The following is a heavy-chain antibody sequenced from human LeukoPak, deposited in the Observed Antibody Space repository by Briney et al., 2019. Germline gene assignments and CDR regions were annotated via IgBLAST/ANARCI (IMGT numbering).Heavy chain of an antibody. Sequence: ASVKVSCKASGYTFTSYGISWVRQAPGQGLEWMGWISAYSGNTNYAQKLQGRVTMTTDTSTSTAYMELRSLRSDDTAVYYCARGHKDIVVVPAALTMDYWGQGTLVTVSS. CDR2: ISAYSGNT. J-gene: IGHJ4*02. V-gene: IGHV1-18*01. D-gene: IGHD2-2*01. CDR1: GYTFTSYG. CDR3: ARGHKDIVVVPAALTMDY.